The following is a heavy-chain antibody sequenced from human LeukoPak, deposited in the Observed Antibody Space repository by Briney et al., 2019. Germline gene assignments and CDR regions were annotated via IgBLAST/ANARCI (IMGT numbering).Heavy chain of an antibody. CDR1: GFTFSSYS. V-gene: IGHV3-21*01. Sequence: GGSLRLSCAASGFTFSSYSVNWVRQAPGKGLECVSSISSSSSYIYYADSVKGRFTISINNAKNSLDLQMNSLRAEDTAVYYCARGIRFLTRTGYYYVDVWGKGTTVTVSS. D-gene: IGHD3-3*01. CDR3: ARGIRFLTRTGYYYVDV. J-gene: IGHJ6*03. CDR2: ISSSSSYI.